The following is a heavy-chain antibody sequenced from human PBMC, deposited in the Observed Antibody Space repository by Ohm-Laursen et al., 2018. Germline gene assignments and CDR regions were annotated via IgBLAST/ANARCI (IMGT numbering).Heavy chain of an antibody. J-gene: IGHJ5*02. Sequence: GSLRLSCAASGFTFSGYAMSWGRQAPGKGLEWVSVATGSGRYTYYRDSVKGRFTISRDNSKNTLYLQMSSLRVEDTAVYYCTKGLSGGTGHGNWFDPWGQGTLVIVSS. CDR3: TKGLSGGTGHGNWFDP. D-gene: IGHD3-10*01. V-gene: IGHV3-23*01. CDR2: ATGSGRYT. CDR1: GFTFSGYA.